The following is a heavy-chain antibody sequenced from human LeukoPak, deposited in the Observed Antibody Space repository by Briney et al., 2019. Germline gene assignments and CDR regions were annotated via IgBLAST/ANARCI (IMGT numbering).Heavy chain of an antibody. D-gene: IGHD6-13*01. CDR2: ITSSSNYI. CDR3: ARGGVYSSRGIDY. V-gene: IGHV3-21*01. CDR1: GFTFSSYE. Sequence: GGSLRLSCAASGFTFSSYEMNWVRQAPGKGLEWVSSITSSSNYIYYADSVKGRFTISRDNAKNSLYLQMNSLRAEDTAVYYCARGGVYSSRGIDYWGQGTLVTVSS. J-gene: IGHJ4*02.